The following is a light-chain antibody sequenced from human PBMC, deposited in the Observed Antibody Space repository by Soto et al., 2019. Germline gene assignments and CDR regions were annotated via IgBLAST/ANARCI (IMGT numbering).Light chain of an antibody. Sequence: DIPMTQSPSSLSASVGDRVTITCQASQDISNYLNWYQQKPGKAPKLLIYDASNLETGVPSRFSGSGAWTEFTITIISLQPEDIATYYCQQYDNRPPLTFGGGTKVEIK. V-gene: IGKV1-33*01. CDR2: DAS. J-gene: IGKJ4*01. CDR1: QDISNY. CDR3: QQYDNRPPLT.